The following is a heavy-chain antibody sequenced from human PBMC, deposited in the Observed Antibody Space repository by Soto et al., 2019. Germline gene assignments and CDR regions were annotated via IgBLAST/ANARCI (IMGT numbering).Heavy chain of an antibody. CDR2: ISGSGEIT. Sequence: EVQLLESGGGLVRPGGSLRLSCAASGFPFRSYAMGWVRQAPGKGLEWISVISGSGEITLYTDPVKGRFTISRDFSNNTLSLQMNSLRADDTAIYYCGKARYLLVDQPLYFESWGQGTLVTVSS. J-gene: IGHJ4*02. D-gene: IGHD3-9*01. V-gene: IGHV3-23*01. CDR1: GFPFRSYA. CDR3: GKARYLLVDQPLYFES.